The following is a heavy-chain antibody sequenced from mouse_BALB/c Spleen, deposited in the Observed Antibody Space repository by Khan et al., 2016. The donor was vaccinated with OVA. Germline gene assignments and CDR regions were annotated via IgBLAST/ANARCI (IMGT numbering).Heavy chain of an antibody. CDR3: ARNDSTASFAY. CDR1: GFTFSSYG. J-gene: IGHJ3*01. Sequence: EVELVESGGDLVKPGGSLKLSCAASGFTFSSYGMSWVRQTPDKRLEWVATISSGGSYTYYPASVKGRFTISRDNAKNTLYLQMRSLKPEDTAMYYCARNDSTASFAYWGQGTLVTVSA. D-gene: IGHD1-1*01. CDR2: ISSGGSYT. V-gene: IGHV5-6*01.